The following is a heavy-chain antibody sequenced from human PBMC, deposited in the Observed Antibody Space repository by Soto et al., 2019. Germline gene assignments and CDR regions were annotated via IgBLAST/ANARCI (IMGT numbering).Heavy chain of an antibody. V-gene: IGHV4-59*01. CDR3: ARGSAAAGTNGD. CDR2: IYYSGST. D-gene: IGHD6-13*01. CDR1: GGSISSYY. Sequence: SKTLSLTCTVSGGSISSYYWSWIRQPPGKGLEWIGYIYYSGSTNYNPSLKSRVTISVDTSKNQFSLKLSSVTAADTAVYYCARGSAAAGTNGDWGQGTLVTVSS. J-gene: IGHJ4*02.